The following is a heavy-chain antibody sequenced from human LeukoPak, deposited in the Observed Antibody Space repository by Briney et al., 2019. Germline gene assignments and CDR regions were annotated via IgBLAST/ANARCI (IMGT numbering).Heavy chain of an antibody. J-gene: IGHJ4*02. CDR3: AKGGTGYSHDWSDC. D-gene: IGHD5-18*01. Sequence: ASVKVSCKASGDTVSSYVINWVRQAPGQGLEWMGGIIPIFDTTDYAQKFQDRATITLDKSTSTSYLELSSLRSEDTAVYYCAKGGTGYSHDWSDCWGQGTLVTVSS. V-gene: IGHV1-69*06. CDR2: IIPIFDTT. CDR1: GDTVSSYV.